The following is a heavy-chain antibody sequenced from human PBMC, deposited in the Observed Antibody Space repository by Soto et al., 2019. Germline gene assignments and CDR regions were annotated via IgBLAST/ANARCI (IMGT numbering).Heavy chain of an antibody. CDR3: ARRYSSAFDI. CDR2: IHYTGTT. V-gene: IGHV4-59*08. D-gene: IGHD6-13*01. Sequence: SETLSLTCTVSRGSINNSYWTWVRQPPGKRLEWIGYIHYTGTTNHNPSLRGRVTMSVDTSNNQFSLKLSSVTAADTAVYYCARRYSSAFDIWGQGTMVTVSS. J-gene: IGHJ3*02. CDR1: RGSINNSY.